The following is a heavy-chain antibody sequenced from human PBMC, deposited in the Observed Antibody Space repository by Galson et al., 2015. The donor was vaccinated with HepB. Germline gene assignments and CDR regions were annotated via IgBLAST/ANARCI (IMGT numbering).Heavy chain of an antibody. CDR2: IKQDGSEK. D-gene: IGHD2-15*01. CDR1: GFTFSSYW. J-gene: IGHJ4*02. Sequence: SLRLSCAASGFTFSSYWMGWVRQAPGKGLEWVANIKQDGSEKYYVDSVKGRFSISRDNAKKSLFLQMNSLRVDDTAVYYCVRDWLGHGWYENDYWGQGTLVTVSS. CDR3: VRDWLGHGWYENDY. V-gene: IGHV3-7*03.